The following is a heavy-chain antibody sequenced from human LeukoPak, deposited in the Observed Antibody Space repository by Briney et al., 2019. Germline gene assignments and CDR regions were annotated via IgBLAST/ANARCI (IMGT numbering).Heavy chain of an antibody. Sequence: ASVKVSCKASGYTFTSYYMHWVRQAPGQGLEWMGIINPSGGSTSYAQKFQGRVTMTRDMSTSTVYMELSSLRSDDTAVYYCARGGYSYGYPEANDYWGQGTLVTVSS. J-gene: IGHJ4*02. CDR1: GYTFTSYY. V-gene: IGHV1-46*01. D-gene: IGHD5-18*01. CDR3: ARGGYSYGYPEANDY. CDR2: INPSGGST.